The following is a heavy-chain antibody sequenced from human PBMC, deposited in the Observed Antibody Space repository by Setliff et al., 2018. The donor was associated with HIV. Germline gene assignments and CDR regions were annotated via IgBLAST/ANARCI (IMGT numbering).Heavy chain of an antibody. Sequence: SVKVSCKASVHTFASYGIGWLRQAPGQGLEWMGGITPIFGTAKYAQRFQGRVTITEDKSTSTAYMELSSLTSDDTAVYYCARGGYSSPSWGYYYYYYMDVWGKGTTVTVSS. CDR3: ARGGYSSPSWGYYYYYYMDV. V-gene: IGHV1-69*06. D-gene: IGHD6-13*01. CDR1: VHTFASYG. CDR2: ITPIFGTA. J-gene: IGHJ6*03.